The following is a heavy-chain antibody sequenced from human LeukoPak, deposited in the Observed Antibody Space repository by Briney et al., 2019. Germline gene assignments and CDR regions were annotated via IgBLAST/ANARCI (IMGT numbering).Heavy chain of an antibody. CDR1: GFTCDDYA. Sequence: GGSLRLSCAASGFTCDDYAMHWVRQAPGKGREGVSLISGDGGSTYYADSVKGRFTISRDNSKNSLYLQMHSLRTEDTALYYCATDIAVAGHNWFAPWGQGTLVTVSS. V-gene: IGHV3-43*02. J-gene: IGHJ5*02. D-gene: IGHD6-19*01. CDR2: ISGDGGST. CDR3: ATDIAVAGHNWFAP.